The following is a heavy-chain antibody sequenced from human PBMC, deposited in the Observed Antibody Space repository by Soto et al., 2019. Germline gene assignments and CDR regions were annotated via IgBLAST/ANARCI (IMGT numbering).Heavy chain of an antibody. V-gene: IGHV3-30-3*01. J-gene: IGHJ4*02. D-gene: IGHD2-15*01. CDR3: ARDRGYCSGGSCYRPIN. CDR1: GFTFSSYA. Sequence: GGSLRLSCAASGFTFSSYAMHWVRQAPGKGLEWVAVISYDGSNKYYADSVKGRFTISRDNSKNTLYLQMNSLRAEDTAVYYCARDRGYCSGGSCYRPINWGQGTLVTVSS. CDR2: ISYDGSNK.